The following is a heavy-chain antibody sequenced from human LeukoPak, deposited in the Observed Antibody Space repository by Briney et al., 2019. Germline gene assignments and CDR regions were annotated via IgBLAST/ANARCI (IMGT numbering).Heavy chain of an antibody. J-gene: IGHJ4*02. D-gene: IGHD4-11*01. CDR3: ARGPAEALRLYDYTFDY. V-gene: IGHV3-30-3*01. CDR1: GFTFNTYT. CDR2: VTFDGSST. Sequence: GGSLRLSCAASGFTFNTYTMHWVRQAPGKGLEWVAVVTFDGSSTYYADSVKGRFTLSRDNSKNTLYLQMGSLRVEDTALYYCARGPAEALRLYDYTFDYWGQGTLVTVSS.